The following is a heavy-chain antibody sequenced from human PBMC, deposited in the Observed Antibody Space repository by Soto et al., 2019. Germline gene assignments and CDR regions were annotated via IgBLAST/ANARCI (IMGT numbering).Heavy chain of an antibody. V-gene: IGHV1-18*04. Sequence: QVRLVQSGTEVKKPGASVKVSCKASGYTFTNYDVTWVRQAPGQGLEWMGWISTSTGNTNYAQKLQARVTMITDTSAGTAYMELRSLRSDDTAVYYCARGEGMAARHDGYVIWGQGTMVTVSS. CDR3: ARGEGMAARHDGYVI. J-gene: IGHJ3*02. CDR2: ISTSTGNT. CDR1: GYTFTNYD. D-gene: IGHD6-6*01.